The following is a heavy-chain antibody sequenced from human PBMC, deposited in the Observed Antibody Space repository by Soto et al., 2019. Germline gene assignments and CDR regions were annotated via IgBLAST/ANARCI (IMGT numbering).Heavy chain of an antibody. V-gene: IGHV4-34*01. Sequence: SETLSLTCAVYGGSFSGYYWSWIRQPPGKGLEWIGEINHSGSTNYNPSLKSRVTISVDTSKNQFSLKLSSVTAADTAVYYCARGGWSSSPRRPYLIWGQGTLVTVSS. CDR2: INHSGST. D-gene: IGHD6-6*01. CDR3: ARGGWSSSPRRPYLI. CDR1: GGSFSGYY. J-gene: IGHJ4*02.